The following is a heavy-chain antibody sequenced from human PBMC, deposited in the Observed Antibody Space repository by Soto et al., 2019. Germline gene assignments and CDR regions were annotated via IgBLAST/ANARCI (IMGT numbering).Heavy chain of an antibody. V-gene: IGHV3-30*14. D-gene: IGHD5-12*01. CDR1: GFAFNTFA. CDR2: ISNNGANR. J-gene: IGHJ5*02. CDR3: AREEGGYSRYDANWFDP. Sequence: LRLSCAASGFAFNTFAIHWVRQAPGKGLEWLSVISNNGANRYYAKSVKGRFTISRDNSKNTLYLQMNNLRSEDTAVYYCAREEGGYSRYDANWFDPWGQGTMVTFPS.